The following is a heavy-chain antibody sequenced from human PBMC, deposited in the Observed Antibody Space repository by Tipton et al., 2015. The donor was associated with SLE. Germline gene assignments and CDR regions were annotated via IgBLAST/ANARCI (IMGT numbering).Heavy chain of an antibody. CDR2: VSWNSASI. Sequence: SLRLSCAASGFTFDDYAMHWVRQAPGRGLEWVSGVSWNSASIEYADSVKGRFTISRDNAKSCLNLQMNSLRAEDTALYVCAKGGQVQRSYFQNGGQGTLVIVSS. CDR1: GFTFDDYA. CDR3: AKGGQVQRSYFQN. J-gene: IGHJ1*01. D-gene: IGHD4-17*01. V-gene: IGHV3-9*01.